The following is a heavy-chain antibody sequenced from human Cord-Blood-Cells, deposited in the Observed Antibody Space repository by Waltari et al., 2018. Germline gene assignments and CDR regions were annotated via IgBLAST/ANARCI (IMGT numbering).Heavy chain of an antibody. V-gene: IGHV4-39*01. D-gene: IGHD2-2*01. J-gene: IGHJ3*02. CDR3: ARQILGYCSSTSCYVDAFDI. CDR2: IYYSGST. CDR1: GGSISSSSYY. Sequence: QLQLQESGPGLVKPSETLSLTCTVSGGSISSSSYYWGWIRQPPGKGLEWIGSIYYSGSTYYNPSLKSRVTISVDTSNNQFSLKLSSVTAADTAVYYCARQILGYCSSTSCYVDAFDIWGQGTMVTVSS.